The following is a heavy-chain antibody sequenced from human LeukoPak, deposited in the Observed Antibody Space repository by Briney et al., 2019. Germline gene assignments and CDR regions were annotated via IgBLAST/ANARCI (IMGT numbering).Heavy chain of an antibody. CDR1: GYTFTSYG. J-gene: IGHJ5*02. Sequence: GASVKVSCKASGYTFTSYGISWVRQAPGQGLEWMGWISAYNGNTNYAQKLQGRVTMTTDTSTSTAYMELRSLRSDDTAVYYCARDGRIYDSGIIVGYNWFDPWGQGTLVTVSS. CDR2: ISAYNGNT. CDR3: ARDGRIYDSGIIVGYNWFDP. D-gene: IGHD3-10*01. V-gene: IGHV1-18*01.